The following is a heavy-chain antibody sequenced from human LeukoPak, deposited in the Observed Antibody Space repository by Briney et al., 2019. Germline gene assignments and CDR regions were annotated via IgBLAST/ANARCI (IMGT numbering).Heavy chain of an antibody. CDR1: GYTFTGYY. CDR2: INPNSGGT. V-gene: IGHV1-2*06. CDR3: ARVIAAAPYGMDV. D-gene: IGHD6-13*01. J-gene: IGHJ6*02. Sequence: GASVKVSCTASGYTFTGYYMHWVRQAPGQGPEWMGRINPNSGGTNYAQKFQGRVTMTRDTSISTAYMELSRLRSDDTAVYYCARVIAAAPYGMDVWSQGTTVTVSS.